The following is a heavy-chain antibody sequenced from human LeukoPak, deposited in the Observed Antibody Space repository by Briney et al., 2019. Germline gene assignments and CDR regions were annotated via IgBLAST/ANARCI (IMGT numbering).Heavy chain of an antibody. CDR1: GFTFSSYS. CDR3: AKDRGTYYMDV. V-gene: IGHV3-21*01. Sequence: GGSLRLSCAASGFTFSSYSMNWVRQAPGKGLEWVSYISSSSDYIYYADSVKGRFTISRDNARNSLDLQMNSLRAEDTAVYYCAKDRGTYYMDVWGKGTMVTISS. CDR2: ISSSSDYI. J-gene: IGHJ6*03. D-gene: IGHD6-25*01.